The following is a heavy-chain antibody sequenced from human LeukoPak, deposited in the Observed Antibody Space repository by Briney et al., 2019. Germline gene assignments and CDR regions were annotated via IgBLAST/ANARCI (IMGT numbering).Heavy chain of an antibody. CDR2: IRSKAYGGTT. J-gene: IGHJ4*02. CDR3: ARDLVPYYDILTGYWGY. V-gene: IGHV3-49*05. CDR1: GFTFGDYA. Sequence: KTGGSLRLSCTASGFTFGDYAMSWFRQAPGKGLEWVGFIRSKAYGGTTEYAASVEGRFTISRDDSKSIAYLQMNSLKTEDTAVYYCARDLVPYYDILTGYWGYWGQGTLVTVSS. D-gene: IGHD3-9*01.